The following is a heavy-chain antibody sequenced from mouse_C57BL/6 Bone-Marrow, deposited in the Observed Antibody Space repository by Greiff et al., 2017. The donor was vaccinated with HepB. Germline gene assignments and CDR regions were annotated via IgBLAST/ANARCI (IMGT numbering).Heavy chain of an antibody. J-gene: IGHJ1*03. CDR3: AREEEIYYYGSSYWYFDV. CDR2: IYPGSGST. CDR1: GYTFTSYW. D-gene: IGHD1-1*01. Sequence: QVQLKQPGAELVKPGASVKMSCKASGYTFTSYWITWVKQRPGQGLEWIGDIYPGSGSTNYNEKFKSKATLTVDTSSSTAYMQLSSLTSEDSAVYYCAREEEIYYYGSSYWYFDVWGTGTTVTVSS. V-gene: IGHV1-55*01.